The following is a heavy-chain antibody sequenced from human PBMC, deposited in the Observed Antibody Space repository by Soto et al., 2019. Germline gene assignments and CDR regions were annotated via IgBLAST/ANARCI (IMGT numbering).Heavy chain of an antibody. D-gene: IGHD3-9*01. CDR2: IFYSGDT. CDR3: ARVSYFRGFDWLFAFDS. CDR1: GDSMRNHY. V-gene: IGHV4-59*11. Sequence: SETLSLTCSVSGDSMRNHYWSWIRQPPGSRLEWLGHIFYSGDTSSYNPSLKSRVSMSVDTSKNQFSLKLRSVSADDTAVYFCARVSYFRGFDWLFAFDSWGQGALVTVS. J-gene: IGHJ4*02.